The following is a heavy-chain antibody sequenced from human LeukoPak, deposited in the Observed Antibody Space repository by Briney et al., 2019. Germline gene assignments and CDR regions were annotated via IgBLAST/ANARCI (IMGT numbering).Heavy chain of an antibody. Sequence: QAGGSLRLSCAASGFSFDDYAMHWVRQVPGKGLEWVSGISWNSDSMRYAGSVKGRFTVSRDNSKNTLYVQMKSLRAEDTAVYYCAKDFVVVPGNVNYFDYWGQGTLVTVSS. CDR3: AKDFVVVPGNVNYFDY. CDR2: ISWNSDSM. D-gene: IGHD2-21*02. J-gene: IGHJ4*02. V-gene: IGHV3-9*01. CDR1: GFSFDDYA.